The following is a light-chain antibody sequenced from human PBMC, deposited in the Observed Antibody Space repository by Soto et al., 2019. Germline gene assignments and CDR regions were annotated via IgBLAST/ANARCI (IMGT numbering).Light chain of an antibody. CDR3: AAWDDSLSGWV. Sequence: QSVLTPPPSASGTPGQRVTISCSGSSSNIGSRHVYWYQQVPGAAPKLLIYKDDQRPSGVPDRFSGSKSGTSASLAISGLRSEDEADYYCAAWDDSLSGWVFGGGTKLTVL. CDR1: SSNIGSRH. CDR2: KDD. V-gene: IGLV1-47*01. J-gene: IGLJ3*02.